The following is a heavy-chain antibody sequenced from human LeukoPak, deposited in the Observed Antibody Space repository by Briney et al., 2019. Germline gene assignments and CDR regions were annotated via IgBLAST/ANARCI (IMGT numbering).Heavy chain of an antibody. J-gene: IGHJ6*03. CDR1: GGSISSYY. V-gene: IGHV4-59*01. Sequence: KPSETLSLTCTVSGGSISSYYWSWIRQPPGKGLEWIGYIYYSGSTNYNPSLKSRVTISVDTSKNQFSLKLSSVTAADTAVYYCARAAYSSYYYYYYMDVWGKGTTVTVSS. CDR2: IYYSGST. CDR3: ARAAYSSYYYYYYMDV. D-gene: IGHD5-18*01.